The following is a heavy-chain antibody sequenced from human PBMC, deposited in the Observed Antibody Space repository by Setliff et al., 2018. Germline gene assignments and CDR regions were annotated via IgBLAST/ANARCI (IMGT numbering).Heavy chain of an antibody. CDR1: GFTFSNCQ. CDR3: ARVSQVAGQRSGWSYFFYYMDV. D-gene: IGHD6-19*01. V-gene: IGHV3-74*01. J-gene: IGHJ6*03. Sequence: PGESLKLSCAASGFTFSNCQIHWVRQVPGKGLVWVSRSNSNGSTTTYADSVKGRFNISRDNAKNTLYLQMNSLSAEDTAVYFCARVSQVAGQRSGWSYFFYYMDVWGEGTSVTVSS. CDR2: SNSNGSTT.